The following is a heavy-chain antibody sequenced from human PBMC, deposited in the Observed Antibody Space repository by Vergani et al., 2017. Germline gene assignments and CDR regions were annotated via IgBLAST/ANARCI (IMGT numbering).Heavy chain of an antibody. CDR3: ARVAPSNSEVTPTAFDV. CDR2: ISAYNGNT. D-gene: IGHD1-1*01. Sequence: QDQLVQSGAEVKKPGASVKVSCKASGYTFTSYGISWVRQAPGQGLEWMGWISAYNGNTNYAQKFQDRVTMTADTSTNTAYMELRSLRSDDTAVYFCARVAPSNSEVTPTAFDVWGQGTMVTVSS. J-gene: IGHJ3*01. CDR1: GYTFTSYG. V-gene: IGHV1-18*01.